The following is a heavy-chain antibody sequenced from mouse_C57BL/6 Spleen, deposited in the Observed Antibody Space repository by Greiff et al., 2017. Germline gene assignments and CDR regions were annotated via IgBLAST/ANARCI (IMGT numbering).Heavy chain of an antibody. CDR1: GYSITSDY. D-gene: IGHD1-1*01. CDR2: ISDSGST. V-gene: IGHV3-8*01. J-gene: IGHJ2*01. CDR3: ARSGLLRAFDD. Sequence: EVQLQESGPGLAKPSQSLSLTCSVTGYSITSDYWNWIRTFPGNKLEYMGYISDSGSTYYNPPHKSRISITRDTSKNQYYLQLNPVTTEGTATYYRARSGLLRAFDDGGQGTTLAVST.